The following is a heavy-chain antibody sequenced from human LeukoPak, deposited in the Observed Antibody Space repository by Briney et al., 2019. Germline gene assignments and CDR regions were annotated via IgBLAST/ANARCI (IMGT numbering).Heavy chain of an antibody. V-gene: IGHV3-23*01. CDR2: LSGNGNTI. CDR1: GFTFSTYA. D-gene: IGHD6-6*01. Sequence: GGSLRLSCAASGFTFSTYAMSWVRQAPGKGLECVSALSGNGNTIYYADSVKGRFTISRDNSKNTLYLQMNSLRAEDTAVYYCAKDYSSSSEWGQGTLVTVSS. CDR3: AKDYSSSSE. J-gene: IGHJ4*02.